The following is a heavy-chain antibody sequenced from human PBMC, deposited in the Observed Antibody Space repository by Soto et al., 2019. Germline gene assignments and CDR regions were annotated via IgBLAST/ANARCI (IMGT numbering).Heavy chain of an antibody. Sequence: EVQLLESGGGLVKPGGSLRLSCAASGFNFTNAWMNWVRQTPGKGLEWVGRIKSKSDGATTDDAAPVKGRFTISRDDSRNTLYLQKNSLKTEDTAVYYCTTNPGQFGSSWFGWSSFKIWGQGTMVTVSS. J-gene: IGHJ3*02. CDR3: TTNPGQFGSSWFGWSSFKI. CDR1: GFNFTNAW. D-gene: IGHD6-13*01. CDR2: IKSKSDGATT. V-gene: IGHV3-15*07.